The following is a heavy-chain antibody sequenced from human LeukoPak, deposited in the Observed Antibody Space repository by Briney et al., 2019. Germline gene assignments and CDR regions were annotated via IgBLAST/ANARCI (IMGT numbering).Heavy chain of an antibody. CDR3: ARDGQYSTSWYDFDY. Sequence: GGSLRLSSAASGFSFRNYWMNWVRQAPGKGLEWVANINQDGSEKHFVGSVKGRFIISRANAKNSLYLQMKSLRAEDTAVYYCARDGQYSTSWYDFDYWGQGTLVTVSS. D-gene: IGHD6-13*01. J-gene: IGHJ4*02. V-gene: IGHV3-7*04. CDR2: INQDGSEK. CDR1: GFSFRNYW.